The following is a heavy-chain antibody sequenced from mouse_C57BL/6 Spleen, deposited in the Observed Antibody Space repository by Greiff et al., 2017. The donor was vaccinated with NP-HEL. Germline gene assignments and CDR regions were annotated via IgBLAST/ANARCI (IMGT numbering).Heavy chain of an antibody. CDR2: INPNNGGT. Sequence: EVKLQQSGPELVKPGASVKISCKASGYTFTDYYMNWVKQSHGKSLEWIGDINPNNGGTSYNQKFKGKATLTVDKSSSTAYMELRSLTSEDSAVYDCARGGFDYWGQGTTLTVSS. J-gene: IGHJ2*01. V-gene: IGHV1-26*01. CDR1: GYTFTDYY. CDR3: ARGGFDY.